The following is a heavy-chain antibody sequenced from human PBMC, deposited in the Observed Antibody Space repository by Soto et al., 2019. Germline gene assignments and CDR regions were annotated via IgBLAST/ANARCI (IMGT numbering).Heavy chain of an antibody. V-gene: IGHV1-69*12. CDR3: ARGGRRCGGDCPPGY. CDR1: GGTFSSYA. D-gene: IGHD2-21*02. J-gene: IGHJ4*02. Sequence: QVQLVQSGAEVKKPGSSVKVSCKASGGTFSSYAISWVRQAPGQGLEWMGGIIPIFGTANYAQKFQGRVTIXXDXSXXTAYMELSSLRSEDTAVYYCARGGRRCGGDCPPGYWGQGTLVTVSS. CDR2: IIPIFGTA.